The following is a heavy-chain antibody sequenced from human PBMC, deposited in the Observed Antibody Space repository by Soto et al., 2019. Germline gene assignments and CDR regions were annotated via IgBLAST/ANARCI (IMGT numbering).Heavy chain of an antibody. CDR3: EREGYYSGSESYSPPRYYGMDV. CDR1: GYSFTTYG. Sequence: QVQLVQSGAEVKKPGASVKVSCKASGYSFTTYGISWVRQAPGQGLEWMGWISDYNGNTNYEKKFQGRVTMTTDTSTRTAYMELKSLRSDDTAVYYCEREGYYSGSESYSPPRYYGMDVWGQGTTVTVS. V-gene: IGHV1-18*01. J-gene: IGHJ6*02. D-gene: IGHD3-10*01. CDR2: ISDYNGNT.